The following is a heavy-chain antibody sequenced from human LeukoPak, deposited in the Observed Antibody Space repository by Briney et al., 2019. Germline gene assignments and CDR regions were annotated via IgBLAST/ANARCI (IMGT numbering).Heavy chain of an antibody. V-gene: IGHV3-21*01. D-gene: IGHD6-19*01. Sequence: GGSLRLSCAASGFTFSNHGMNWVRQAPGKGLEWVSSISSSSSYIYYADSVKGRFTISRDNAKNSLYLQMNSLRAEDTAVYYCARGPYSSGWYYFDYWGQGTLVTVSS. CDR3: ARGPYSSGWYYFDY. CDR1: GFTFSNHG. CDR2: ISSSSSYI. J-gene: IGHJ4*02.